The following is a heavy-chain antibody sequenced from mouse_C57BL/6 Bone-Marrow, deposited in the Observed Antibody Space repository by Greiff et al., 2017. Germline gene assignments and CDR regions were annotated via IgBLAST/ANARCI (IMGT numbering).Heavy chain of an antibody. CDR1: GYTFTDYN. Sequence: VQLQQSGPELVKPGASVKIPCKASGYTFTDYNMDWVKQSHGQSLEWIGDINPNNGGTIYNQKFKGKATLTVDKASSTAYMELRSLTSEDTAVDYCASPYYYGSRAWFAYWGQGTLVTVSA. CDR3: ASPYYYGSRAWFAY. D-gene: IGHD1-1*01. CDR2: INPNNGGT. V-gene: IGHV1-18*01. J-gene: IGHJ3*01.